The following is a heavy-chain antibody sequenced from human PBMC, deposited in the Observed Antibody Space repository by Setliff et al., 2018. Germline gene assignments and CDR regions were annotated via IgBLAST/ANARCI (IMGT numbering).Heavy chain of an antibody. Sequence: SETLSLTCTVSGGSISSGGYYWSWIRQRPGKGLEWIGYIYYSGRTYYNPSLKSRVTISVDTSKNQFSLKLSSVTAADTAVYYCARCDGFYYYYMDVWGNGTKVTVSS. CDR3: ARCDGFYYYYMDV. CDR1: GGSISSGGYY. CDR2: IYYSGRT. V-gene: IGHV4-31*03. J-gene: IGHJ6*03.